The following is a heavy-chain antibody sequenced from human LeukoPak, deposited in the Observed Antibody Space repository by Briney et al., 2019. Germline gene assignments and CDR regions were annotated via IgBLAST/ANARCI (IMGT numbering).Heavy chain of an antibody. CDR1: GGTFSSYA. CDR3: ARLGAVDTAMVGFDY. V-gene: IGHV1-69*05. Sequence: SVEVSCKASGGTFSSYAISWVRHAPGQGLEWMGGIIPIFGTANYAQKFQGRVTITTDESTSTAYMELSSLRSEDTAVYYCARLGAVDTAMVGFDYWGQGTLVTVSS. CDR2: IIPIFGTA. D-gene: IGHD5-18*01. J-gene: IGHJ4*02.